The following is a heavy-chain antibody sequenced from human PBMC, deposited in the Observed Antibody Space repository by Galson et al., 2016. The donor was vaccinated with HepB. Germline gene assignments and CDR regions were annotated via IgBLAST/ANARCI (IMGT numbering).Heavy chain of an antibody. D-gene: IGHD3-22*01. CDR1: GGSVSSDGYY. CDR3: ARHDYDSSGYNWFDP. V-gene: IGHV4-61*08. J-gene: IGHJ5*02. CDR2: IYYSGST. Sequence: SETLSLTCTVSGGSVSSDGYYWSWIRQPPGKGLEWIGYIYYSGSTNYNPSLKSRVTISLDTPKNQFSLKLRPVTAADTAMYYCARHDYDSSGYNWFDPWGQGTLVTVSS.